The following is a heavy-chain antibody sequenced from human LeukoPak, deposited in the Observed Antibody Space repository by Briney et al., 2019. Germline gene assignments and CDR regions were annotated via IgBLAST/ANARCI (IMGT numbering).Heavy chain of an antibody. J-gene: IGHJ4*02. Sequence: SETLSLTCAVYGGSFSGYYWSWIRQPPGKGLEWIGEINHSGSTNYNPSLKSRVTISVDTSKNQFSLKLSSVTAADTAVYYCARMPRYGYAKGQNRYFDYWGQGTLVTVSS. CDR2: INHSGST. CDR3: ARMPRYGYAKGQNRYFDY. V-gene: IGHV4-34*01. CDR1: GGSFSGYY. D-gene: IGHD5-18*01.